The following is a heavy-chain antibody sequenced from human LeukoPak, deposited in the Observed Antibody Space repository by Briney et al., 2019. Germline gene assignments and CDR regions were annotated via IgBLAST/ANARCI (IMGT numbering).Heavy chain of an antibody. Sequence: SVKVSCKASGGTFSSYAISWVRQAPGQGLEWMGRIIPIFGTANYAQKFQGRVTITTDESTSTAYMEPSSLRSEDTAVYYCARGWIGGDCYSCAFDAFDIWGQGTMVTVSS. V-gene: IGHV1-69*05. CDR3: ARGWIGGDCYSCAFDAFDI. CDR1: GGTFSSYA. CDR2: IIPIFGTA. J-gene: IGHJ3*02. D-gene: IGHD2-21*01.